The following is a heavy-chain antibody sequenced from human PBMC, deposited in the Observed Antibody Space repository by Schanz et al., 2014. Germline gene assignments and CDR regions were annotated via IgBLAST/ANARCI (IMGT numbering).Heavy chain of an antibody. Sequence: QVQLVQSGPEVKKPGTSVKVSCKASGYTFNNYTYVMIWVRQAPGQGLEWMGWMNPNSGNTGYAQKFQGRVTITRDTSASTAYMELRSLRSDDTAVYYCARGGGPEDVFDIWGQGTILTVSS. CDR1: GYTFNNYTYV. CDR2: MNPNSGNT. J-gene: IGHJ3*02. CDR3: ARGGGPEDVFDI. V-gene: IGHV1-8*01.